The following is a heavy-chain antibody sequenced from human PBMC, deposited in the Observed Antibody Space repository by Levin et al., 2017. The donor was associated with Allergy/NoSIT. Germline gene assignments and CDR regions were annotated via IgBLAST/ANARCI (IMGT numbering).Heavy chain of an antibody. D-gene: IGHD3-10*01. CDR1: GYTFTGYY. Sequence: ASVKVSCKASGYTFTGYYMHWVRQAPGQGLEWMGWINPNSGGTNYAQKFQGRVTMTRDTSISTAYMELSRLRSDDTAVYYCARSYYYGSGSYYKLDYWGQGTLVTVSS. J-gene: IGHJ4*02. CDR2: INPNSGGT. CDR3: ARSYYYGSGSYYKLDY. V-gene: IGHV1-2*02.